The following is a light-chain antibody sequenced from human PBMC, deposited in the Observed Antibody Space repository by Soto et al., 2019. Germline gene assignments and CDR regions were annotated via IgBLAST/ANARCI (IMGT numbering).Light chain of an antibody. CDR2: EVN. Sequence: QSVLTQPASVSGSPGQSTTISCTGTTNDIGSYNYVSWYQQHPGRAPRLMIYEVNNRPSGVSNRFSGSKSGNTASLTIFGLQAEDEADYYCSSYTTSSTYVFGPGTQLTVL. CDR3: SSYTTSSTYV. V-gene: IGLV2-14*01. CDR1: TNDIGSYNY. J-gene: IGLJ1*01.